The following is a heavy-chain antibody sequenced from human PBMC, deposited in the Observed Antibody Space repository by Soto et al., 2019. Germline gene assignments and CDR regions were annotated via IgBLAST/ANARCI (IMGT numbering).Heavy chain of an antibody. J-gene: IGHJ4*02. CDR3: ARGVAAAGKCEY. D-gene: IGHD6-13*01. CDR1: GGSFSGYY. Sequence: SETLSLTCAVYGGSFSGYYWSWIRQPPGKGLEWIGEINHSGSTNYNPSLKSRVTISVDTSKNQFSLKLSSVTAADTAVYYCARGVAAAGKCEYWGQGTLVTVSS. V-gene: IGHV4-34*01. CDR2: INHSGST.